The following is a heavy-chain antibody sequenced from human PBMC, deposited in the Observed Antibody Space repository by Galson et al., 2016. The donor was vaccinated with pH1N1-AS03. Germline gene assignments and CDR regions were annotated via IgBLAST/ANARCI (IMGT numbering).Heavy chain of an antibody. CDR1: GYTFTSND. J-gene: IGHJ4*02. CDR3: ARGVSAGVDF. D-gene: IGHD3-10*01. V-gene: IGHV1-8*01. Sequence: SVKVSCKASGYTFTSNDINWVRQATGQGLEWMGWMNPNTGITGYAQKFQGRVTMTRDISISTAYMELSSLRSEDTAAYFCARGVSAGVDFWGQGTPVTVSS. CDR2: MNPNTGIT.